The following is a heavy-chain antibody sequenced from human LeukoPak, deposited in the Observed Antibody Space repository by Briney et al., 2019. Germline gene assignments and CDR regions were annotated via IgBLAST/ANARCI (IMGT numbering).Heavy chain of an antibody. J-gene: IGHJ6*03. CDR2: IYYSGST. V-gene: IGHV4-59*01. CDR1: GGSISSYY. CDR3: ARGGGLLSYYYYMDV. D-gene: IGHD2-2*01. Sequence: SETLSLTCTVSGGSISSYYWSWIRQPPGKGLEWIGYIYYSGSTNYNPSLKSRVTISVDTSKNQFSLKLSSVTAADTAVYYCARGGGLLSYYYYMDVWGKGTAVTISS.